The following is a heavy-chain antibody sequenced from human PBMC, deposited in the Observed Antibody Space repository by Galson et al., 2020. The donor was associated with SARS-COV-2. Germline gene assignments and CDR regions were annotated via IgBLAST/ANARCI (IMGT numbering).Heavy chain of an antibody. D-gene: IGHD3-3*01. CDR2: IWYDGSNK. J-gene: IGHJ6*02. CDR1: GFTFSSYA. CDR3: ARDFSYHGMDV. V-gene: IGHV3-33*01. Sequence: GGSLRLSCAASGFTFSSYAMHWVRQAPGKGLEWVAVIWYDGSNKYYADSVKGRFTISRDNSKNTLYLQMNSLRAEDTAVYYCARDFSYHGMDVWGQGTTVTVSS.